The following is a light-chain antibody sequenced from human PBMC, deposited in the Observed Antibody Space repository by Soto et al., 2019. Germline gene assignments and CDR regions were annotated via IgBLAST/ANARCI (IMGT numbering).Light chain of an antibody. J-gene: IGKJ1*01. V-gene: IGKV3-15*01. Sequence: DIVMTQSPASLSVTPGERATLSCRASQGVSSNVAWYQQTPAQAPRLLIYGASTRATDIPARFSGSGSGTEFTLTISSLQSEDFAVYYCQQYNNWPRTFGQGSKVDIK. CDR3: QQYNNWPRT. CDR2: GAS. CDR1: QGVSSN.